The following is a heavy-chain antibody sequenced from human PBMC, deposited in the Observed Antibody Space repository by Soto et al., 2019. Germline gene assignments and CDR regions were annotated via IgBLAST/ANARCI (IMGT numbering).Heavy chain of an antibody. Sequence: PGGSLRLSCAASGFTFSSYGMHWVRQAPGKGLEWVAVISYDGSNKYYADSVKGRFTISRDNSKNTLYLQMNSLKTEDTGIYYFTTDSYSTMIVVRFDYWGHGTLVTVSS. V-gene: IGHV3-30*03. J-gene: IGHJ4*01. CDR3: TTDSYSTMIVVRFDY. CDR2: ISYDGSNK. D-gene: IGHD3-22*01. CDR1: GFTFSSYG.